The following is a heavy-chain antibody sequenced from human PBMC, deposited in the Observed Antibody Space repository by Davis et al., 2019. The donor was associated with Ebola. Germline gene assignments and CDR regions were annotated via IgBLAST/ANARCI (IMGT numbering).Heavy chain of an antibody. V-gene: IGHV3-48*02. J-gene: IGHJ4*02. Sequence: PGGSLRLSCSASGFIFSTYVMSWVRQAPGKGLEWVSNINAGSSRKSYADSVKGRFTISRDNAKNSLYLQMNSLGDEDTAVYYCVREWFGETDWGQGTLVTVSS. CDR1: GFIFSTYV. CDR2: INAGSSRK. D-gene: IGHD3-10*01. CDR3: VREWFGETD.